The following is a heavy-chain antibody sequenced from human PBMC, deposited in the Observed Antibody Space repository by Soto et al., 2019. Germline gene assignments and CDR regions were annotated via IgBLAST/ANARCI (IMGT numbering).Heavy chain of an antibody. Sequence: SETLSLTCTVSGGSISSYYWSWIRQPPGKGLEWIGYIYYSGSTNYNPSLKSRVTISVDTSKNQFSLKLSSVTAADTAVYYCARGQWAITMVRGVPVPFDPWGQGTLVTVSS. D-gene: IGHD3-10*01. J-gene: IGHJ5*02. CDR2: IYYSGST. CDR3: ARGQWAITMVRGVPVPFDP. CDR1: GGSISSYY. V-gene: IGHV4-59*01.